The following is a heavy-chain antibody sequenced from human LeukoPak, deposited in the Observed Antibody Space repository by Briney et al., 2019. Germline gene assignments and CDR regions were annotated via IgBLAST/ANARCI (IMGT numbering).Heavy chain of an antibody. CDR1: GGSFSGYY. V-gene: IGHV4-34*01. Sequence: SETLSLTCAVYGGSFSGYYWSWIRQPPGKGLEWIGEINHSGSTNYNPSLKSRVTISVDTSKNQSSLKLSSVTAADTAVYYCARGPRGGYSSSWQHAFDIWGQGTMVTVSS. CDR2: INHSGST. D-gene: IGHD6-13*01. CDR3: ARGPRGGYSSSWQHAFDI. J-gene: IGHJ3*02.